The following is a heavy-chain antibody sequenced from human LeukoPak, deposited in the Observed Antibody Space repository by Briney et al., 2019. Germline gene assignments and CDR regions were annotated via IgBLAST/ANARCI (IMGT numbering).Heavy chain of an antibody. CDR2: INHSGST. CDR3: ARGQKQDYVWGSYRSEPFDY. J-gene: IGHJ4*02. CDR1: GGSFSGYY. Sequence: SETLSLTCAVYGGSFSGYYWSWIPQPPGKGLEWIGEINHSGSTNYNPSLKSRVTISVDTSKNQFSLKLSSVTAADTAVYYCARGQKQDYVWGSYRSEPFDYWGQGTLVTVSS. D-gene: IGHD3-16*02. V-gene: IGHV4-34*01.